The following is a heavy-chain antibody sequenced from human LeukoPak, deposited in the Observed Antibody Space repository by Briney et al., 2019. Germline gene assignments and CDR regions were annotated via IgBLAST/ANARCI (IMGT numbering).Heavy chain of an antibody. CDR2: ISYDGSHK. J-gene: IGHJ4*02. CDR1: GFTFSHYG. CDR3: AKDTNSGSYYMADY. D-gene: IGHD1-26*01. V-gene: IGHV3-30*18. Sequence: GGSLRLSCAASGFTFSHYGMHWARQAPGPGLESVAVISYDGSHKYYADSVKGRFTISRDNSKNTLYLQMNSLRAEDTAVYYCAKDTNSGSYYMADYWGQGTLVTVSS.